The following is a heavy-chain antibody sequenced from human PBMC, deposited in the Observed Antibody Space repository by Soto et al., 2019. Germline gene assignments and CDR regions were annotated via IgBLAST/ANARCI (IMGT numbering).Heavy chain of an antibody. CDR3: ARAEGATIFGVVISTFDY. V-gene: IGHV4-30-4*01. CDR2: IYYSGRT. CDR1: GGSISSGDYY. D-gene: IGHD3-3*01. Sequence: QVQLQESGPGLVKPSQTLSLTCTVSGGSISSGDYYWSWIRQPPGKGLEWIGYIYYSGRTYYNPSLKSRVTISVDTSKNQFSLKLSSVTAADTAVYYCARAEGATIFGVVISTFDYWGQGTLVTVAS. J-gene: IGHJ4*02.